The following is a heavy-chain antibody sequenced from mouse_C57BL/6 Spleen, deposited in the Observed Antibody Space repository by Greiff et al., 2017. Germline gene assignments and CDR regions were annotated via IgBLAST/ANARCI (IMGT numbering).Heavy chain of an antibody. J-gene: IGHJ2*01. CDR2: IDPSDSYT. CDR1: GYTFTSYW. CDR3: ARGITTVRYYFDY. V-gene: IGHV1-59*01. Sequence: QVQLQQPGAELVRPGTSVKLSCKASGYTFTSYWMHWVKQRPGQGLEWIGVIDPSDSYTNYNQKFKGKATLTVEPSSSTAYMQLSSLTSEDSAVYYCARGITTVRYYFDYWGQGTTLTVSS. D-gene: IGHD1-1*01.